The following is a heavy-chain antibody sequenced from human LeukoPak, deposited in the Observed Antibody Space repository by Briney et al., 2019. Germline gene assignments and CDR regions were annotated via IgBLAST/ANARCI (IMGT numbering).Heavy chain of an antibody. CDR2: ISYDGSNK. D-gene: IGHD5-18*01. J-gene: IGHJ3*02. CDR3: ASTRGGYPDDAFDI. V-gene: IGHV3-30*01. Sequence: GRSLRLSCAASGFTFSSYAMHWVRQTPGKGLEWVAVISYDGSNKYCADSVKGRFTISRDNSKNTLYLQMNSLRAEDTAVYYCASTRGGYPDDAFDIWGQGTMVTVSS. CDR1: GFTFSSYA.